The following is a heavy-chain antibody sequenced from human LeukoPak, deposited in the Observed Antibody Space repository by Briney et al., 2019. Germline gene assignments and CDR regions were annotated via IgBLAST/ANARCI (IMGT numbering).Heavy chain of an antibody. CDR3: AKELGAAYANDAFDI. D-gene: IGHD2-8*01. Sequence: VASVKVSCKASGYTFTGYYMHWVRQAPGQGLEWMGWLNPNSGGTNYAQKLQGRVTMTRDTSISTAYMELNSLRAEDTALYYCAKELGAAYANDAFDIWGQGTMVTVSS. V-gene: IGHV1-2*02. J-gene: IGHJ3*02. CDR1: GYTFTGYY. CDR2: LNPNSGGT.